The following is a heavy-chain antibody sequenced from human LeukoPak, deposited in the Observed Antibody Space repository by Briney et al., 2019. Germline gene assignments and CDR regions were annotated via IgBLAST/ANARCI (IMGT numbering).Heavy chain of an antibody. CDR2: IRGDGSVK. D-gene: IGHD3-22*01. V-gene: IGHV3-7*01. Sequence: GGTLRLSCEASGFMFSKYWMTWVRQAPGKGLEWVADIRGDGSVKYLLDSVKGRFSISRDNAKNSLSLEMNNLRAEDTAVYYCSRDANYYDSSRHYFDAFDIWGRGTMVTVSS. J-gene: IGHJ3*02. CDR3: SRDANYYDSSRHYFDAFDI. CDR1: GFMFSKYW.